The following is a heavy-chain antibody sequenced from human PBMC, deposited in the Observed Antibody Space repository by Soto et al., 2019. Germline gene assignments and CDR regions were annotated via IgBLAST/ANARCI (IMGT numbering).Heavy chain of an antibody. J-gene: IGHJ4*02. Sequence: ESVGGVVQPGRSLRLSCAASGFTFSSYGMHWVRQAPGKGLEWVAVIWYDGSNKYYADSVKGRFTISRDNSKNTLYLQMNSLRAEDTAVYYCARDLGYCTNGVCYTDAFDYWGQGTLVTVSS. D-gene: IGHD2-8*01. V-gene: IGHV3-33*01. CDR2: IWYDGSNK. CDR1: GFTFSSYG. CDR3: ARDLGYCTNGVCYTDAFDY.